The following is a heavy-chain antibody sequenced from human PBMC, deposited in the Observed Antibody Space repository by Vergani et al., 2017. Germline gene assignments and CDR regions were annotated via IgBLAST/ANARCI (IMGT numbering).Heavy chain of an antibody. CDR2: ISSSSSYI. CDR3: AKDLDDWYFDL. CDR1: GFTFSSYS. J-gene: IGHJ2*01. V-gene: IGHV3-21*01. D-gene: IGHD3/OR15-3a*01. Sequence: EVQLVESGGGLVKPGGSLRLSCAASGFTFSSYSMNWVRQAPGKGLEWVSSISSSSSYIYYADSVKGRFTISRDNAKNSLYLQMNSLRAEDTAVYYCAKDLDDWYFDLWGRGTLVTVSS.